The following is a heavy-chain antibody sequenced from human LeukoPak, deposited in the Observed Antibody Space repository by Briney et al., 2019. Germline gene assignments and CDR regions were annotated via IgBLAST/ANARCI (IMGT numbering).Heavy chain of an antibody. CDR1: GFTFSSYS. CDR2: ISSSSSTI. CDR3: ARDGSEYSSSPGDWFDP. V-gene: IGHV3-48*01. Sequence: GGSLRLSCAASGFTFSSYSMNWVRQAPGKGLEWVSYISSSSSTIYYADSVKGRFTISRDNAKNSLYLQTNSLRAEDTAVYYCARDGSEYSSSPGDWFDPWGQGTLVTVSS. D-gene: IGHD6-6*01. J-gene: IGHJ5*02.